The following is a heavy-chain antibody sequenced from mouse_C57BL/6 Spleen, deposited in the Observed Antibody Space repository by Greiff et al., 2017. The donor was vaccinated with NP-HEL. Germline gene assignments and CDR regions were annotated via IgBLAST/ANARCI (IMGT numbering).Heavy chain of an antibody. D-gene: IGHD2-2*01. CDR3: ARAQIYYGYEYYFDY. Sequence: EVKLEESEGGLVQPGSSMKLSCTASGFTFSDYYMAWVRQVPEKGLEWVANINYDGSSTYYLDSLKSRFIISRDNAKNILYLQMSSLKSEDTATYYCARAQIYYGYEYYFDYWGQGTTLTVSS. J-gene: IGHJ2*01. CDR1: GFTFSDYY. CDR2: INYDGSST. V-gene: IGHV5-16*01.